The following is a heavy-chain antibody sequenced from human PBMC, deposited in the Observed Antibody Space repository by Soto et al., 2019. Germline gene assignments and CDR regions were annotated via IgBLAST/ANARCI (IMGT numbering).Heavy chain of an antibody. J-gene: IGHJ4*02. CDR2: IWSDGNNR. Sequence: GGSLRLSCAASGFMFSNHGMHWVRQAPGKGLEWVAVIWSDGNNRYYADSVKGRSTISRDNSKNTVYLQMNSLRAEDTAVYYCVRGDNWNDEASDYWGQGTLVTVSS. D-gene: IGHD1-1*01. CDR3: VRGDNWNDEASDY. CDR1: GFMFSNHG. V-gene: IGHV3-33*01.